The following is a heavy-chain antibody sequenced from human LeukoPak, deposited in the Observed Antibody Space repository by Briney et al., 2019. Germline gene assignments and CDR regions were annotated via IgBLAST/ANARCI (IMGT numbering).Heavy chain of an antibody. V-gene: IGHV1-18*01. Sequence: ASVKVSCKASGYTFTNYGISWVRQAPGQGLEWMGWMSPYNGNTNYAQKLQGRVTLTTDTSTSTAYMELRSLRSDDTAVYYCAREGYCSGGTCYSTMNWFDPWGQGTLVTVSS. D-gene: IGHD2-15*01. CDR3: AREGYCSGGTCYSTMNWFDP. CDR2: MSPYNGNT. J-gene: IGHJ5*02. CDR1: GYTFTNYG.